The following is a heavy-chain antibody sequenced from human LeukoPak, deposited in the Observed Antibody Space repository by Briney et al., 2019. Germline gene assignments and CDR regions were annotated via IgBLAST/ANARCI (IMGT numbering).Heavy chain of an antibody. D-gene: IGHD3-3*01. CDR1: GFTFTNYA. J-gene: IGHJ4*02. CDR2: INTGNGDT. CDR3: AREGDYDFLSGYCNPRGFDY. Sequence: ASVKVSCKASGFTFTNYAMHWVRQAPGQGLEWMGWINTGNGDTKYSQNFQDRVTITRDTSASTASLELSSLTSEDTAVYYCAREGDYDFLSGYCNPRGFDYWGQGTLVTVSS. V-gene: IGHV1-3*04.